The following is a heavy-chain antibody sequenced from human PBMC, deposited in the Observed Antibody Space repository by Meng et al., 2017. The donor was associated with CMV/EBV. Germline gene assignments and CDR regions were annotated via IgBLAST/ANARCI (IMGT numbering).Heavy chain of an antibody. CDR2: INHSGST. D-gene: IGHD5-24*01. Sequence: SETLSLTCAVYGGSFSGYYWSWIRQPPGKGLEWIGEINHSGSTNYNPSLKSRVTISVDTSKNQFSLKLSSVTAADTAVYYCARGSTPPKRWLQLHYYYYGMDVWGQGTTVTVSS. V-gene: IGHV4-34*01. CDR3: ARGSTPPKRWLQLHYYYYGMDV. CDR1: GGSFSGYY. J-gene: IGHJ6*02.